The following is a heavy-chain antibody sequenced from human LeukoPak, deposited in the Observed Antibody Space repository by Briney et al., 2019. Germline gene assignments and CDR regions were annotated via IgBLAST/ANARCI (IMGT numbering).Heavy chain of an antibody. D-gene: IGHD1-26*01. V-gene: IGHV4-39*07. J-gene: IGHJ4*02. CDR3: TRGGELMNF. CDR1: GGSISSSSYY. Sequence: SETLSLTCTVSGGSISSSSYYWGWIRQPPGTGLEWIGSIYYSGSTYYNPSLKSRVTISVDTSKNQFSLKLSFVTAADTAVYYCTRGGELMNFWGQGTLVTVSS. CDR2: IYYSGST.